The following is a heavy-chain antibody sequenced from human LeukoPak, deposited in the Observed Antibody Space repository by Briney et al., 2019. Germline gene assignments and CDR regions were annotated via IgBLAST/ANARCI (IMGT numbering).Heavy chain of an antibody. CDR3: ARAYIVNTNGDNVYYYMDV. CDR1: GGTFTFGTAG. Sequence: SVKVSCKASGGTFTFGTAGVTRVRQASGQRLEWLGGIIPLFDSPHYAPNFQGRLTITADRFSGVAYMDLSSLTSEDTAIYYCARAYIVNTNGDNVYYYMDVWGTGTTVTVSS. CDR2: IIPLFDSP. D-gene: IGHD5-24*01. V-gene: IGHV1-69*06. J-gene: IGHJ6*03.